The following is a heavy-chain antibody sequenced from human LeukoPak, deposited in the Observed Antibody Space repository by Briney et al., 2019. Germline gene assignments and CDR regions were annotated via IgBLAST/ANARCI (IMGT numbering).Heavy chain of an antibody. CDR3: ARRGYCSSTSCYANWFDP. CDR1: GYSFTSYW. J-gene: IGHJ5*02. V-gene: IGHV5-51*01. Sequence: GESLKISCKDSGYSFTSYWIGWVRQMPGKGLEWMGIIYPGDSDTRYSPSFQGQVTISADKSISTAYLQWSSLKASDTAMYYCARRGYCSSTSCYANWFDPWGQGTLVTVSS. CDR2: IYPGDSDT. D-gene: IGHD2-2*01.